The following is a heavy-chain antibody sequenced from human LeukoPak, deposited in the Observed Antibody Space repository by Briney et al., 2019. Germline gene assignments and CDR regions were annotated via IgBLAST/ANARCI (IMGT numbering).Heavy chain of an antibody. CDR1: GYTFTSYD. CDR3: AILEGSGYYSPPFDY. D-gene: IGHD3-22*01. Sequence: ASVKVSCKASGYTFTSYDINWVRQATGQGLEWMGWTNPNSGNTGYAQKFQGRVTITRNTSISTAYMELSSLRSEDTAVYYCAILEGSGYYSPPFDYWGQGTLVTVSS. J-gene: IGHJ4*02. V-gene: IGHV1-8*03. CDR2: TNPNSGNT.